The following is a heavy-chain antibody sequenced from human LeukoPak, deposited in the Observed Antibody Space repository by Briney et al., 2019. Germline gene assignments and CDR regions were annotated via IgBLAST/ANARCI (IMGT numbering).Heavy chain of an antibody. Sequence: SQTLSLTCTVSGGSISSGSYYWSWIRQPAGKGLEWIGRIYTSGSTNYNPSLKSRVTISVDTSKNQFSLKLSSVTAADTAVYYCARYRGGYQFDYWGQGTLVTVSS. J-gene: IGHJ4*02. V-gene: IGHV4-61*02. D-gene: IGHD3-22*01. CDR2: IYTSGST. CDR3: ARYRGGYQFDY. CDR1: GGSISSGSYY.